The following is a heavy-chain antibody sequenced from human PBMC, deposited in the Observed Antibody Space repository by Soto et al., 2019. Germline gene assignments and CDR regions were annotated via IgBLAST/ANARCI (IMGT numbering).Heavy chain of an antibody. D-gene: IGHD3-3*01. CDR1: GFTFSTYS. V-gene: IGHV3-48*01. Sequence: EVQLVESGGGLVQPGGSLRLSCAASGFTFSTYSMNWVRQAPGKGLEWVSYISSSSSTIYYADSVKGRFTISRDNAKNSPYLQMNSLRAEDTAVYYCARRFVTIFGVVHRFAFDIWGQGTMVTVSS. CDR3: ARRFVTIFGVVHRFAFDI. CDR2: ISSSSSTI. J-gene: IGHJ3*02.